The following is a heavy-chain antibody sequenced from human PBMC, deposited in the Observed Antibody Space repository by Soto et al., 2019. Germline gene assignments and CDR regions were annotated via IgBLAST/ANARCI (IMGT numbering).Heavy chain of an antibody. J-gene: IGHJ5*02. V-gene: IGHV1-3*01. D-gene: IGHD3-16*02. CDR2: INAGNGNT. CDR1: GYTFTSYA. CDR3: ARLRNDYDYVWGSYRNYWFDP. Sequence: ASVKVSCKASGYTFTSYAMHWVRQAPGQRLEWMGWINAGNGNTKYSQKFQGRVTITRDTSASTAYMELSSLRSEDTAVYYCARLRNDYDYVWGSYRNYWFDPWGQGTLVTVSS.